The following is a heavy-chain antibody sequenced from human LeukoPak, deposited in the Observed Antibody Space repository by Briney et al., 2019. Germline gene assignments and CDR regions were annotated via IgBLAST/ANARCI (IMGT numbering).Heavy chain of an antibody. V-gene: IGHV3-21*01. CDR1: GFSISSSA. J-gene: IGHJ4*02. Sequence: GGSLRLSCAASGFSISSSAMNWVRQAPGKGLEWVSSINNAASHIYYAGSVRGRFTISRDNAKNSVYLQMNSLRAEDTAVYYCARDLGGNSNYVLDYWGQGALVTVSS. D-gene: IGHD4-11*01. CDR2: INNAASHI. CDR3: ARDLGGNSNYVLDY.